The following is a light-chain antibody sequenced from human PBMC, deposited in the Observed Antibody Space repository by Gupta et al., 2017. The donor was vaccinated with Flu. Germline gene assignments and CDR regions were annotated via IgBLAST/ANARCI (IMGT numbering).Light chain of an antibody. V-gene: IGLV1-44*01. Sequence: RVIICSYGSSSKIGSYYVKWYQQHPGTAPKLLMFVSNKRPSGVPERFSGSKSGTSASLAISGLQAEDEADYYCTAFDDSRNVEVFGGGTKLTVL. CDR3: TAFDDSRNVEV. CDR1: SSKIGSYY. CDR2: VSN. J-gene: IGLJ2*01.